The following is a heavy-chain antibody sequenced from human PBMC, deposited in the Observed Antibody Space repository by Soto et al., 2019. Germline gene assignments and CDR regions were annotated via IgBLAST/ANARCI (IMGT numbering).Heavy chain of an antibody. V-gene: IGHV3-30-3*01. CDR2: ISFCGTNT. Sequence: GSLRLAGSASGFTFTSYTMHGVRQAPGKGLEWVARISFCGTNTYYVDSVKGRFTVSSNNSKNTLYLQMNSLRPADTGIYYCASDPLQHCNSDSCYYRGYNWFDPWGQGTLVTVYS. D-gene: IGHD3-22*01. CDR1: GFTFTSYT. CDR3: ASDPLQHCNSDSCYYRGYNWFDP. J-gene: IGHJ5*02.